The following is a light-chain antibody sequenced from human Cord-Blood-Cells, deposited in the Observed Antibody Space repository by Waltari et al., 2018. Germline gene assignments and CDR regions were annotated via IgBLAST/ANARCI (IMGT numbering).Light chain of an antibody. CDR2: AVS. CDR1: SSDVGGYNY. Sequence: SALTQPRSVSGSPAQSVTISCTGTSSDVGGYNYVPWYQQHPGKAPKLMIYAVSKRPSGFPDRFSGSKAGNTASLTISGLQAEDEADYYCCSYAGSYTFVFGTGTKVTVL. V-gene: IGLV2-11*01. CDR3: CSYAGSYTFV. J-gene: IGLJ1*01.